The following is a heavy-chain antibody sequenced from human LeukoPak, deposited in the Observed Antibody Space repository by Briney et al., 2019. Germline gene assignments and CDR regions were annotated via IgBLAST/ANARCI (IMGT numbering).Heavy chain of an antibody. V-gene: IGHV1-2*02. CDR2: INPNSGGT. CDR1: GYTFTGYY. Sequence: GASVKVSCKASGYTFTGYYMHWVRQAPGQGLEWMGWINPNSGGTNYAQKFQGRVTMTRNTSISTAYMELSSLRSEDTAVYYCARGLGKVSLGVMWQLVQGIDRRAQTDLKGSWFDPWGQGTLVTVSS. D-gene: IGHD6-6*01. J-gene: IGHJ5*02. CDR3: ARGLGKVSLGVMWQLVQGIDRRAQTDLKGSWFDP.